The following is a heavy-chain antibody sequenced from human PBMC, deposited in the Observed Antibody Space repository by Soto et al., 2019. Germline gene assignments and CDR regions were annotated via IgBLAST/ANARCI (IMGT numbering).Heavy chain of an antibody. Sequence: QVQLVQSGAEVKKPGSSVKVSCKASGGTFSSYSINWVRQAPGQGLEWMGRIIPIPGIANYAQKFQGRVTRXXDKSTSTAAMELSSLRSEDTAVYYCASRAYSDIGRAWDFELWGRGTLVTVSS. CDR3: ASRAYSDIGRAWDFEL. V-gene: IGHV1-69*02. CDR2: IIPIPGIA. J-gene: IGHJ2*01. CDR1: GGTFSSYS. D-gene: IGHD3-22*01.